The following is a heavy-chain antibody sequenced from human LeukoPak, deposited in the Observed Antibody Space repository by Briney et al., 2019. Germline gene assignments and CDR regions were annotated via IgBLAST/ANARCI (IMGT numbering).Heavy chain of an antibody. V-gene: IGHV4-34*01. CDR3: ARGPLYYYDSSGYYYYYYMDV. CDR2: INHSGST. CDR1: GGSFSGYY. D-gene: IGHD3-22*01. Sequence: SETLSLTCAVYGGSFSGYYWSWIRQPPGKGLEWIGEINHSGSTNHNPSLKSRVTISVDTSKNQFSLKLSSVTAADTAVYYCARGPLYYYDSSGYYYYYYMDVWGKGTTVTVSS. J-gene: IGHJ6*03.